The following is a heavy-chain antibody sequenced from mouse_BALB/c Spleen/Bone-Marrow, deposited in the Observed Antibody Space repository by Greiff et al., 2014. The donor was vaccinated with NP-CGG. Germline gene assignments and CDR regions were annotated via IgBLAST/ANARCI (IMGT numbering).Heavy chain of an antibody. D-gene: IGHD3-3*01. CDR1: GFTFSSYT. CDR2: ISSGGSYT. V-gene: IGHV5-6-4*01. J-gene: IGHJ1*01. CDR3: TRDPGRGRYFDV. Sequence: EVNVVESGGGLVKPGGSLKLSCAASGFTFSSYTMSWVRQTPEKRPEWVATISSGGSYTYYPDSVKGRFTISRDNAKNTLYLQMSSLKSEDTAMYYCTRDPGRGRYFDVWGAGTTVTVSS.